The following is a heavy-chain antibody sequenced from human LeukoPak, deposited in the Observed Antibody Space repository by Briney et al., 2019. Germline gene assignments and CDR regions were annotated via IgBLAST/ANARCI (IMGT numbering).Heavy chain of an antibody. D-gene: IGHD3-22*01. V-gene: IGHV3-64*04. CDR2: ISSNGGST. Sequence: PGGSLRLSCAASGFTFSTYWMHWVRQAPGKGLEYVSGISSNGGSTNYADSVKGRFTLSRDNAKNSLYLQMNSLRADDTAVYYCARDRDSRWDFDLWGRGTLVTVSS. J-gene: IGHJ2*01. CDR3: ARDRDSRWDFDL. CDR1: GFTFSTYW.